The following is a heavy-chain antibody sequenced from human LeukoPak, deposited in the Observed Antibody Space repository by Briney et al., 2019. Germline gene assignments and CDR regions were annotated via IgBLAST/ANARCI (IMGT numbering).Heavy chain of an antibody. CDR3: ATAPYSSSRGQVDY. D-gene: IGHD6-13*01. Sequence: ASVKVSCKVSGYTLTELSMHWVRQAPGKGLEWMGGFDPEDGETIYAQKFQGRVTMTEDTSTDTADMELSSLRSEDTAVYYCATAPYSSSRGQVDYWGQGTLVTVSS. CDR2: FDPEDGET. V-gene: IGHV1-24*01. J-gene: IGHJ4*02. CDR1: GYTLTELS.